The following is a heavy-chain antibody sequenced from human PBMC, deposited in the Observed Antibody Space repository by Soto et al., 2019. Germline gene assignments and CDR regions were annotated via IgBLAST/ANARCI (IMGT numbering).Heavy chain of an antibody. J-gene: IGHJ5*02. CDR3: TGAYYDVSGYSLDP. V-gene: IGHV4-59*01. CDR2: IYYGGSI. CDR1: GGSISSGY. Sequence: PSETLSLTCSVSGGSISSGYWTWIRQPPGKGLEWIGYIYYGGSINYNPSLKSRVIISVDTAKNQFSLRLSSVSAADTAVYYCTGAYYDVSGYSLDPWGQGTSVT. D-gene: IGHD3-22*01.